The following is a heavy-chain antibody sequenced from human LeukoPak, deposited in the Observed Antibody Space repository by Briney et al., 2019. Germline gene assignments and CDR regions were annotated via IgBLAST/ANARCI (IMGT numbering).Heavy chain of an antibody. D-gene: IGHD6-13*01. CDR1: GGPISSGPYY. J-gene: IGHJ5*01. CDR3: ATQYSSSWYGGEGNWFDS. V-gene: IGHV4-39*01. Sequence: SETLSLTCTVSGGPISSGPYYWSWIRQPPGKGLEWIGSIYYTGSTYKNPSLKSRVTISVDTSKNQFSLKLSSVTAADTAVYYCATQYSSSWYGGEGNWFDSWGQGTLVTVSS. CDR2: IYYTGST.